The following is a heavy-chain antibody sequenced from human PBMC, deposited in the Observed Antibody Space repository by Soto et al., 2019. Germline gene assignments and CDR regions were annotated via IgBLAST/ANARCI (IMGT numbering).Heavy chain of an antibody. D-gene: IGHD2-15*01. CDR2: ISTSGST. CDR1: GGSISDYY. CDR3: ARDLGGNNWFDP. V-gene: IGHV4-4*07. Sequence: SETLSLTCTVSGGSISDYYWAWIRQPAGKGLEWIGRISTSGSTNYSPSLKSRVTLSVDTSKNQFSLKLNSVTAADTAVYYCARDLGGNNWFDPWGQGTLVTVSS. J-gene: IGHJ5*02.